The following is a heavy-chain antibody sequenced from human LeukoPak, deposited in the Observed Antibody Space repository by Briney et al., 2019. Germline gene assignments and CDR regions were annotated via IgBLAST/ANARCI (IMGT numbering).Heavy chain of an antibody. D-gene: IGHD2-15*01. CDR3: SRDSGYCSGGSCWYFDF. Sequence: ASVKVPCKASGYTFTGYYIHWVRQAPGQGLEWMGWINPNSGGTNYAQKFQGRVTMTRDTSMSTAYMELSGLRSDDTAVYYCSRDSGYCSGGSCWYFDFWGQGTLVTVSA. CDR2: INPNSGGT. J-gene: IGHJ4*02. CDR1: GYTFTGYY. V-gene: IGHV1-2*02.